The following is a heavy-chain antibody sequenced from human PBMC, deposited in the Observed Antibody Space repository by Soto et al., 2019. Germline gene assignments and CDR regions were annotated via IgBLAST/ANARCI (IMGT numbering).Heavy chain of an antibody. CDR1: GYTFTAYY. CDR3: ARDSYSGSYVH. J-gene: IGHJ4*02. CDR2: INPNDAGT. D-gene: IGHD1-26*01. Sequence: QVQLVQSGAEVKKPGASVKVSCKASGYTFTAYYIHWVRQAPGQGLEWMGWINPNDAGTNYAQKFQDRVTMTSDTSITTAYMELSRLTSDDTAVYYCARDSYSGSYVHWGQGTLVTVSS. V-gene: IGHV1-2*02.